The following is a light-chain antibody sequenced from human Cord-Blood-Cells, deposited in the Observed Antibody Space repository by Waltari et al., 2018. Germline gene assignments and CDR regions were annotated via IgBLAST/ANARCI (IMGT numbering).Light chain of an antibody. CDR2: DAS. V-gene: IGKV1-13*02. J-gene: IGKJ4*01. CDR1: QGISSA. Sequence: AIQLTQSPSSLSASVGDRVTITCRASQGISSALAWYQQKPGKAPKLLIYDASSLERGVPSRFSGSGSGTDFTLTISSLQPEDVATYYCQQFNSYPPVTFGGGTKVEIK. CDR3: QQFNSYPPVT.